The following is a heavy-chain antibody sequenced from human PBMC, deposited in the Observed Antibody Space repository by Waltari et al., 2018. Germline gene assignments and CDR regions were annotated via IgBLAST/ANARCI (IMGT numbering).Heavy chain of an antibody. J-gene: IGHJ6*02. CDR2: INPGDSDT. CDR1: GYSFTSYW. D-gene: IGHD6-13*01. CDR3: ARMLDSKQQLVPYYYYYYGMDV. V-gene: IGHV5-51*03. Sequence: EVQLVQSGAEVKKTGESLKISCKGSGYSFTSYWIGWVRQMPGKGLELMGIINPGDSDTRYGPSFQGQVTISADKSISTAYLQWSSLKASDTAMYYCARMLDSKQQLVPYYYYYYGMDVWGQGTTVTVSS.